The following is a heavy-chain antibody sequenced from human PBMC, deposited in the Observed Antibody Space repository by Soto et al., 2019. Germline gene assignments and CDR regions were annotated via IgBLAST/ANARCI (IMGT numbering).Heavy chain of an antibody. CDR1: GYTFTGYY. Sequence: QVQLVQSGAEVKKPGASVKVSCKASGYTFTGYYMHWVRQAPGQGLEWMGWINPNSGGTNYAQKCQGWVTMTRDTSISTAYMELSRLRSDDTAVYYCAREGAVAAAGGYYGMDVWGQGTTVTVSS. D-gene: IGHD6-13*01. J-gene: IGHJ6*02. V-gene: IGHV1-2*04. CDR2: INPNSGGT. CDR3: AREGAVAAAGGYYGMDV.